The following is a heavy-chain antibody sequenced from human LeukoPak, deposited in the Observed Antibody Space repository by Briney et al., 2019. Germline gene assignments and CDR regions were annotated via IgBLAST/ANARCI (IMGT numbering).Heavy chain of an antibody. CDR3: TRQDIVGATLLDY. V-gene: IGHV3-73*01. CDR2: IRSKANSYAT. CDR1: GFTFSGSA. D-gene: IGHD1-26*01. J-gene: IGHJ4*02. Sequence: GGSLRLSCAASGFTFSGSAMHWVRQASGKGLGWVGRIRSKANSYATAYAASVKGRFTISRDDSKNTAYLQMNSLKTEDTAVYYCTRQDIVGATLLDYWGQGTLVTVSS.